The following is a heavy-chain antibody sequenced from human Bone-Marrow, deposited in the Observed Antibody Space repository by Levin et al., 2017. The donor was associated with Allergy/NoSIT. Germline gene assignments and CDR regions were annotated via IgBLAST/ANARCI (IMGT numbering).Heavy chain of an antibody. J-gene: IGHJ4*02. CDR1: GFTFRNYA. CDR2: IIDSSGVK. Sequence: PGGSLRLSCEASGFTFRNYAMSWVRQAPGKGLEWVSGIIDSSGVKYYADSVKGRFTVSRDNSKNTLSLQMNNLRVEDTALYYCVKGSTSKFRHLTFPSREGRVWNYFDYWGQGTLVPVSS. D-gene: IGHD1-1*01. V-gene: IGHV3-23*01. CDR3: VKGSTSKFRHLTFPSREGRVWNYFDY.